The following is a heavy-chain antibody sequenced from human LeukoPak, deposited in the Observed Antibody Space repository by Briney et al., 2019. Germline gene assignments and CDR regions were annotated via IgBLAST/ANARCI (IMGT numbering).Heavy chain of an antibody. D-gene: IGHD3-3*01. J-gene: IGHJ6*02. CDR3: ARDDHGVHPYYYGMDV. CDR2: IIPIFGIA. Sequence: AASVKVSCKASGGTFSSYAISWVQQAPGQGLEWMGRIIPIFGIANYAQKFQGRVTITADKSTSTAYMELSSLRSEDTAVYYCARDDHGVHPYYYGMDVWGQGTTVTVSS. CDR1: GGTFSSYA. V-gene: IGHV1-69*04.